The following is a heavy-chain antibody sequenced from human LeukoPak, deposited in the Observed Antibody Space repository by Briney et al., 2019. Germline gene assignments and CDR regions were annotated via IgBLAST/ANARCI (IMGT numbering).Heavy chain of an antibody. CDR2: INHSGST. CDR3: ARGPGDYDILAAY. Sequence: PSETLSVTCAVYGGSFNGYYWSWIRQPPGKGLEWIGEINHSGSTNYNPSLKSRVTISVDTSKNQFSLKLSSVTAADTAVYYCARGPGDYDILAAYWGQGTLVTVSS. V-gene: IGHV4-34*01. D-gene: IGHD3-9*01. CDR1: GGSFNGYY. J-gene: IGHJ4*02.